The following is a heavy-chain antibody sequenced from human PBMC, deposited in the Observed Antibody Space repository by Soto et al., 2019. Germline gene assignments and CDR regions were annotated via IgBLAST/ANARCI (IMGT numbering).Heavy chain of an antibody. J-gene: IGHJ6*02. CDR1: GYTFTGYY. V-gene: IGHV1-2*02. CDR2: INPNSGGP. Sequence: ASVKVSYKASGYTFTGYYIHWVRQAPGQRLGWMGYINPNSGGPNYAQKFQGRVTMTRDTSISTAYMELSRLRSDDTAVYFCARDYWSGDRYYYGMDVWGQGTTVTVSS. CDR3: ARDYWSGDRYYYGMDV. D-gene: IGHD3-3*01.